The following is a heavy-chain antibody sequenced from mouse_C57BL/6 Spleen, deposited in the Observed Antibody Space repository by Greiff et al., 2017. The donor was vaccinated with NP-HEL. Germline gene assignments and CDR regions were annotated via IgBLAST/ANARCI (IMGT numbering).Heavy chain of an antibody. CDR3: ARGPTTVVDYAMDY. Sequence: QVQLQQPGAELVRPGSSVKLSCKASGYTFTSYWMDWVKQRPGQGLEWIGNIYPSDSETHYNQKFKDKATLTVDKSSSTAYMQLSSLTSEDSAVYYCARGPTTVVDYAMDYWGQGTSVTVSS. V-gene: IGHV1-61*01. CDR2: IYPSDSET. D-gene: IGHD1-1*01. J-gene: IGHJ4*01. CDR1: GYTFTSYW.